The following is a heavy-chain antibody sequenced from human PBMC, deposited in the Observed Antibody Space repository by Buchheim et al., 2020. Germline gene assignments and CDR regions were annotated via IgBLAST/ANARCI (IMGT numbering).Heavy chain of an antibody. D-gene: IGHD4-11*01. Sequence: EVQLVESGGGLVQPGGSLRLSCAASGFTSSSYWMSWVRQAPGKGLEWVANIKQDGSEKYYVDSVKGRFTISRDNAKNSLYLQMNSLRDEDTAVYYCARVLVLGGDYSKKRGYFYYYGMDVWGQGTT. CDR3: ARVLVLGGDYSKKRGYFYYYGMDV. V-gene: IGHV3-7*03. CDR1: GFTSSSYW. CDR2: IKQDGSEK. J-gene: IGHJ6*02.